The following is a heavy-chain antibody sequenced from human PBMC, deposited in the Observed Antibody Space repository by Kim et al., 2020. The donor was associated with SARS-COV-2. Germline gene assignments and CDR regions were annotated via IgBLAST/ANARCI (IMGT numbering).Heavy chain of an antibody. Sequence: SETLSLTCTVSYYSITSNYYWGWLRQPPGKGLEWIGSIFHYGGTYNNPSLKSRVTISVDTSKNQFSLKMNYVTAADTAVYYCTREIAGTTVDYWGQGILVTVSS. D-gene: IGHD4-17*01. CDR2: IFHYGGT. V-gene: IGHV4-38-2*02. J-gene: IGHJ4*02. CDR1: YYSITSNYY. CDR3: TREIAGTTVDY.